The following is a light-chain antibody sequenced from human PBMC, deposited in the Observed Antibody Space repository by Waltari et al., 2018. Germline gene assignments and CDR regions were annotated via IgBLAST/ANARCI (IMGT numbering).Light chain of an antibody. V-gene: IGKV1-5*03. Sequence: DIQMTQSPSTLSASVGDSVTITCWASQSITVWLAWYQQKPGQAPKLLIYKASSLESGVPSRFSGSGSGTEFTLTISSVESDDFATYYCQQYDSYPFTFGPGTKVDI. CDR2: KAS. CDR3: QQYDSYPFT. J-gene: IGKJ3*01. CDR1: QSITVW.